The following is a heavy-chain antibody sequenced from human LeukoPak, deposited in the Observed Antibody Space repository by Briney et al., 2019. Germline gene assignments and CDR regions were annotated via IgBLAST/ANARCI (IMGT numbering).Heavy chain of an antibody. V-gene: IGHV1-46*01. CDR3: ARTSYYDTWGRAFDI. CDR2: INPSGGST. CDR1: GYNFTTYY. J-gene: IGHJ3*02. Sequence: ASVKVPCKASGYNFTTYYIHWVRQAPEQGLEWMGRINPSGGSTSYAQNFQGRVTMTRDMSTSTVYMQLSSLRSEDTAVYYCARTSYYDTWGRAFDIWGQGTMVTVSS. D-gene: IGHD3-22*01.